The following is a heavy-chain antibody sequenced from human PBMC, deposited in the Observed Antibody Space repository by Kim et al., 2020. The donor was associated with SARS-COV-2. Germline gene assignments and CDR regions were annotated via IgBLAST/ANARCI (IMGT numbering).Heavy chain of an antibody. Sequence: GGSLRLSCAASGFTFSSYAMSWVRQAPGKGLEWVSAISGSGGSTYYADSVKGRFTISRDNSKNTLYLQMNSLRAEDTAVYYCAKDEGYCSSTSCYGDWFDPWGQGTLVTVSS. CDR3: AKDEGYCSSTSCYGDWFDP. CDR2: ISGSGGST. D-gene: IGHD2-2*01. CDR1: GFTFSSYA. J-gene: IGHJ5*02. V-gene: IGHV3-23*01.